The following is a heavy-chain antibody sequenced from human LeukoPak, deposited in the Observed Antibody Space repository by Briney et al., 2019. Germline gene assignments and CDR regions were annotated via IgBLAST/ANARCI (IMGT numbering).Heavy chain of an antibody. D-gene: IGHD5-12*01. Sequence: PGGPLRLSCAASGFTFSIYWMYWVRQATGKGLVWVSRIDSDGRTTDYADSLRGRFIISRDNSKNTLYLQMNSLKADDTAIYYCVVASDALDLWGQGTTVTVSS. CDR1: GFTFSIYW. CDR3: VVASDALDL. V-gene: IGHV3-74*01. CDR2: IDSDGRTT. J-gene: IGHJ3*01.